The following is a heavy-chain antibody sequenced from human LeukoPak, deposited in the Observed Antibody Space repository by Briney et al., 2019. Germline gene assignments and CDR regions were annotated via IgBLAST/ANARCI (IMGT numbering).Heavy chain of an antibody. V-gene: IGHV4-34*01. D-gene: IGHD2-2*01. J-gene: IGHJ4*02. CDR2: IHHSGST. CDR3: ARAGGVPAAYFDF. Sequence: PSETLSLTCAVYGGSFSGYYWSWIRQPPGKGLEWIGEIHHSGSTNYNPSLKSRVSISVDTSKNQFSLKLSSVTAVDTAVYYCARAGGVPAAYFDFWGQGTLVTVSS. CDR1: GGSFSGYY.